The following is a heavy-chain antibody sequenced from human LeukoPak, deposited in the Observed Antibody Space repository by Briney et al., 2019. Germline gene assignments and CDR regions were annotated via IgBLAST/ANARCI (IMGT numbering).Heavy chain of an antibody. V-gene: IGHV1-2*02. CDR2: INPNSGVT. J-gene: IGHJ4*02. Sequence: ASVKVSCKASGYTFSGYYIHWVRQGPGQGLEWMGWINPNSGVTDYAQKFQGRVTVTRDTSISTAYMELSRLSSDDTAVYYCARDYQTEAPDYWGQGTLVTVSS. CDR3: ARDYQTEAPDY. CDR1: GYTFSGYY.